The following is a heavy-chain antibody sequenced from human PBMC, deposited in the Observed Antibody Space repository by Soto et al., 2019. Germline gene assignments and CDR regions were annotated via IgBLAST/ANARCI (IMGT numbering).Heavy chain of an antibody. CDR2: INAGNGNT. V-gene: IGHV1-3*01. J-gene: IGHJ4*02. CDR1: GYTFTSYA. Sequence: QVQLVQSGAEVKKPGASVKVSCKASGYTFTSYAMHWVRQAPGQRLEWMGWINAGNGNTKYSQKFQGRVTITRDTSESTAYMELSSLRSEDTAVYYCARVLLWFGAPFDYWGQGTLVTVSS. D-gene: IGHD3-10*01. CDR3: ARVLLWFGAPFDY.